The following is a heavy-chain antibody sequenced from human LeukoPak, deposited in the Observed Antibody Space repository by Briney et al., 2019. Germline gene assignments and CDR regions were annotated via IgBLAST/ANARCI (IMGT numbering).Heavy chain of an antibody. J-gene: IGHJ4*02. CDR2: SYYSGST. D-gene: IGHD2-21*02. CDR3: ARGYCGGDCYLPAFDY. CDR1: GGSISSYY. Sequence: KPSETLSLTCTVSGGSISSYYWSWIRQPPGKGLEWIGYSYYSGSTNYNPSPKSRVTISIDTSKNQFSLKLNSVTAADTAVYYCARGYCGGDCYLPAFDYWGQGTLVTVSS. V-gene: IGHV4-59*01.